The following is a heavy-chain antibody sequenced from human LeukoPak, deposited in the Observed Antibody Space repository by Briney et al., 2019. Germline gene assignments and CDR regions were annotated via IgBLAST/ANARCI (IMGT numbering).Heavy chain of an antibody. CDR2: ISWNSGSI. Sequence: GRSLRLSCAASGFTFDDYAMHWVRQAPGKGLEWVSGISWNSGSIGYADSVKGRFTISRDNAKNSLYLQMNSLRAEDTALYYCAKDMAYGSGSYYNRGFDYWGQGTLVTVSS. CDR1: GFTFDDYA. D-gene: IGHD3-10*01. V-gene: IGHV3-9*01. CDR3: AKDMAYGSGSYYNRGFDY. J-gene: IGHJ4*02.